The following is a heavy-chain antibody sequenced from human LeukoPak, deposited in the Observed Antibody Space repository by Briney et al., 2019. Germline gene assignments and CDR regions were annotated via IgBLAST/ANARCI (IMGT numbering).Heavy chain of an antibody. D-gene: IGHD3-10*01. V-gene: IGHV4-31*03. CDR1: GGSISSGGYY. Sequence: NPSQTLSLTCTVSGGSISSGGYYWSWIRQHPGKGLEWIGYIYYSGSTYYNPSLKSRVTISVDTSKNQFSLKLSSVTAADTAVYYCASFTYYYGSGRFTVPDYWGQGTLVTVSS. J-gene: IGHJ4*02. CDR2: IYYSGST. CDR3: ASFTYYYGSGRFTVPDY.